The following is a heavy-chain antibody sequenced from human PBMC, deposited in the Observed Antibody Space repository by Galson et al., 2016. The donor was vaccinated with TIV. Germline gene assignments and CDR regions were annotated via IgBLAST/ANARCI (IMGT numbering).Heavy chain of an antibody. J-gene: IGHJ5*02. Sequence: SVKVSCKASGYTFTGFYIHWIRQAPGQGLEWTGWPNPDSGATDYAQNFQGRVTMTTDTSISTAYMELSRLMSVDTAVYYCARRNWGNWLDPWGQPTLVPVSS. V-gene: IGHV1-2*02. CDR2: PNPDSGAT. CDR1: GYTFTGFY. CDR3: ARRNWGNWLDP. D-gene: IGHD3-16*01.